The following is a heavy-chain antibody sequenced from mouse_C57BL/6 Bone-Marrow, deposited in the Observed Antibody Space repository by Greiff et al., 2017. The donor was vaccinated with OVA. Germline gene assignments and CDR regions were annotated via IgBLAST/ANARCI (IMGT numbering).Heavy chain of an antibody. J-gene: IGHJ2*01. Sequence: EVKVEESVGDLLKPGGSLKLSCAASGFTFSSYGMSWVRQTPDKRLEWVATISSGGIYTYSPDSVTGRFPISRDNAKNTLYLQMSSLKSEDTAMYYCARHLHDGYYEFDYWGQGTTLTVSS. D-gene: IGHD2-3*01. CDR1: GFTFSSYG. CDR2: ISSGGIYT. V-gene: IGHV5-6*02. CDR3: ARHLHDGYYEFDY.